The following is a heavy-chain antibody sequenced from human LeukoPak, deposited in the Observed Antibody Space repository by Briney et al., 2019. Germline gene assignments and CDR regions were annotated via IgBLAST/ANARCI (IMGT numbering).Heavy chain of an antibody. CDR2: IYYSGST. CDR3: ASLYGGPPGFYYYYMDV. Sequence: SEILSLTCTVSGGSISSSSYYWGWIRQPPGKGLEWIGSIYYSGSTYYNPSLRSRVTISVDTSKNQFSLKLSSVTAADTAGYYCASLYGGPPGFYYYYMDVWGKGTTVTVSS. J-gene: IGHJ6*03. D-gene: IGHD4/OR15-4a*01. V-gene: IGHV4-39*01. CDR1: GGSISSSSYY.